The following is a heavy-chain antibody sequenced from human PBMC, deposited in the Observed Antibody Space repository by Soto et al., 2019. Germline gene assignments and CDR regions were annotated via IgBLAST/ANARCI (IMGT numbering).Heavy chain of an antibody. J-gene: IGHJ4*02. CDR2: IYSSGTT. D-gene: IGHD6-19*01. V-gene: IGHV3-53*01. CDR3: ARGIAVAGFYFDY. Sequence: GGSLRLSCAASGFSVSSNYMNWVRQAPGKGLEWVSVIYSSGTTYYADSVKGRFTISRDNSKNTLYLQMDGLRAEDTAFYYCARGIAVAGFYFDYWGQGTLVTVSS. CDR1: GFSVSSNY.